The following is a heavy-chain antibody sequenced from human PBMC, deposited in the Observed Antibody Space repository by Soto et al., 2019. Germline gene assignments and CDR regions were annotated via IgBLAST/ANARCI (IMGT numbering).Heavy chain of an antibody. Sequence: GASVKVSCKASGFTFSNSAIQWMRQARGESLEWMGWIVVGSVNTNYAQKIQERVTIMRDMSTSTSYMELSSLTSEDTAVYYCVLCTTTSCYGRFDYWGQGTLVTVSS. CDR3: VLCTTTSCYGRFDY. CDR1: GFTFSNSA. CDR2: IVVGSVNT. D-gene: IGHD2-2*01. V-gene: IGHV1-58*02. J-gene: IGHJ4*02.